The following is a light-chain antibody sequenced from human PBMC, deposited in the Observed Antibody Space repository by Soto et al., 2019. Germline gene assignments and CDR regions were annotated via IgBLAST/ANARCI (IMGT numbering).Light chain of an antibody. CDR2: WAS. V-gene: IGKV4-1*01. Sequence: DIVMTHSPASLDGPLGERATINCKSSQSLLFSSNKKNYLAWYQQRPGQPPKLLIYWASSRESGVPDRFTGSGSGTDFNLSISSLQAEDVAVYYCQQFYSSPLTFGGGTKVDIK. J-gene: IGKJ4*01. CDR1: QSLLFSSNKKNY. CDR3: QQFYSSPLT.